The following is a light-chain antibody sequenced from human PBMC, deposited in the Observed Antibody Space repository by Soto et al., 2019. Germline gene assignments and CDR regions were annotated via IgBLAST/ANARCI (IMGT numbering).Light chain of an antibody. CDR3: QKYNSAPRT. J-gene: IGKJ1*01. CDR2: AAS. V-gene: IGKV1-27*01. CDR1: XGXXXY. Sequence: DIQMTQSPSXLSASVGDXXTXXXRASXGXXXYLAWYQQKPGKVPKLLIYAASTLQSGVPSRFSGSGSGTDFTLTISSLQPEDVATYYCQKYNSAPRTFGQGTKVEIK.